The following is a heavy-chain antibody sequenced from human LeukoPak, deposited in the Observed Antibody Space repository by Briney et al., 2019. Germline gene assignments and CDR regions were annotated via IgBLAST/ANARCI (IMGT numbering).Heavy chain of an antibody. Sequence: ASVKVSCKASGYTFTSYYMHWVRQAPGQGLEWMGIINPSGGSTSYAQKFQGRVTMTRDMSTSTVYMELSSLRSEDTAVYYCARGGETYYYDSRREYYFDYWGQGTLVTVSS. CDR2: INPSGGST. D-gene: IGHD3-22*01. V-gene: IGHV1-46*01. J-gene: IGHJ4*02. CDR1: GYTFTSYY. CDR3: ARGGETYYYDSRREYYFDY.